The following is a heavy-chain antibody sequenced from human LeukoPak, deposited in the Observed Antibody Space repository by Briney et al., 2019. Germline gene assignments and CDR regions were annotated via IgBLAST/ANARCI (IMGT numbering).Heavy chain of an antibody. CDR2: ISDSGVNT. CDR3: AKDHMDRYYFDH. CDR1: GFTFSSYA. J-gene: IGHJ4*02. D-gene: IGHD3-16*01. V-gene: IGHV3-23*01. Sequence: QAGGSLRLSCAASGFTFSSYAMSWVRQAPGKGLEWVSAISDSGVNTYYAGSVKGRFTISRDNSKNTLYLQMNSLRAEDTAVYYCAKDHMDRYYFDHWGQGTLVTVSS.